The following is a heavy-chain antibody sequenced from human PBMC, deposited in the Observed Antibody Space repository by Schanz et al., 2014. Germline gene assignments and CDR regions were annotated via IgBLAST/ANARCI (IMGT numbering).Heavy chain of an antibody. CDR1: GFTFSTYA. J-gene: IGHJ4*02. CDR2: IGVDGTTT. Sequence: EVQLLESGGGLVRPGGSLRLSCAASGFTFSTYAMSWVRQAPGKGLEWVSVIGVDGTTTYYADSVKGRFTISRDNSKNTLYLQMNSLRAGDTAVYYCARVPYGSGSYWDYWGQGTLVTVSS. D-gene: IGHD3-10*01. CDR3: ARVPYGSGSYWDY. V-gene: IGHV3-23*01.